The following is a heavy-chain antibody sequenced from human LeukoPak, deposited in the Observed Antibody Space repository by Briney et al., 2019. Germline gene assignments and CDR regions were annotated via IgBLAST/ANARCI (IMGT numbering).Heavy chain of an antibody. D-gene: IGHD2-15*01. J-gene: IGHJ4*02. V-gene: IGHV3-7*01. CDR1: GFTFSSYW. CDR2: IKQDGSEK. CDR3: ARNFRGYCSGGSCYTDY. Sequence: GGSLRLSCAASGFTFSSYWMSWVRQAPGKGLEWVANIKQDGSEKYYVDSVKGRFTISRDNAKNSLYLQMNSLRAEDTAVYYCARNFRGYCSGGSCYTDYWGQGTLVTVSS.